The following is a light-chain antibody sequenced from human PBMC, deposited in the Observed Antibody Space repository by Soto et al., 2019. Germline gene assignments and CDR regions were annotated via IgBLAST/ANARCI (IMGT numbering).Light chain of an antibody. J-gene: IGKJ3*01. V-gene: IGKV3-15*01. Sequence: DIVLTQTPATLSVSPGERVTLSCRASQSVSSNLAWYQQKPGQAPRLLIYGAVSRATGVSARFSGSGFETEFSLTSSSVQSEDFAVYFCQQYETWPPRFTFGPGTTVDVK. CDR1: QSVSSN. CDR3: QQYETWPPRFT. CDR2: GAV.